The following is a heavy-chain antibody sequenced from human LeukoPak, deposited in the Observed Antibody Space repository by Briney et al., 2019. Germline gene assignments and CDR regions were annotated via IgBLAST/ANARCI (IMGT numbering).Heavy chain of an antibody. CDR1: GGSISSSSYY. J-gene: IGHJ1*01. CDR2: IYYSGST. Sequence: KSSETLSLTCTVSGGSISSSSYYWGWIRQPPGKGLEWIGSIYYSGSTYYNPSLKSRLTISVDTSKNQFSLNLSSVTAADTAVYYCAMSFDSYDGSDYSPYWGQGTLVTVSS. V-gene: IGHV4-39*07. CDR3: AMSFDSYDGSDYSPY. D-gene: IGHD3-22*01.